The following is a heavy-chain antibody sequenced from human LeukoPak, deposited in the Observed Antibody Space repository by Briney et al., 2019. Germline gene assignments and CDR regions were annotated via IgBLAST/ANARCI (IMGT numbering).Heavy chain of an antibody. V-gene: IGHV4-59*01. Sequence: SSETLSLTCTVSGGSISTYYWSWIRQPPGKGLEWIGYIYYSGSTNYNPSLKSRVTISVDTSKNQFSLKLSSVTAADTAVYYCARDPEGSGYVGWGQGTLVTVSS. CDR1: GGSISTYY. J-gene: IGHJ4*02. CDR3: ARDPEGSGYVG. CDR2: IYYSGST. D-gene: IGHD5-12*01.